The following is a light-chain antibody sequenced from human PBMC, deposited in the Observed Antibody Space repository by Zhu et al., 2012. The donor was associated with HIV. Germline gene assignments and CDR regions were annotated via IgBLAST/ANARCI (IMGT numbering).Light chain of an antibody. J-gene: IGKJ2*01. CDR3: QQYYTPSYN. CDR2: EAS. Sequence: DIQMTQSPSTLSASVGDRVTITCRASQSVYKWLAWYQQKPEKAPKLLIYEASRLETGVPSRLSGSGSGTEFSLTISSLQPDDFATYSCQQYYTPSYNFGQGTKLQIK. V-gene: IGKV1-5*03. CDR1: QSVYKW.